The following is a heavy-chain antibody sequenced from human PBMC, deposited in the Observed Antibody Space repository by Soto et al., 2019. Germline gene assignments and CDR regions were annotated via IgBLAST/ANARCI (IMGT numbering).Heavy chain of an antibody. CDR3: AKCGAHCSGGACFSPSFDV. V-gene: IGHV3-23*01. D-gene: IGHD2-15*01. CDR1: GFTFGYYA. Sequence: EVKLLESGGNLVHPGGSLRLSCVASGFTFGYYAMTWVRQAPGKGLEWVSSMIASGGTTSSADSVKGRFTISRDTSKNTLYLQMNRLRAEDTAVYYCAKCGAHCSGGACFSPSFDVWRPGTTVIVSS. J-gene: IGHJ3*01. CDR2: MIASGGTT.